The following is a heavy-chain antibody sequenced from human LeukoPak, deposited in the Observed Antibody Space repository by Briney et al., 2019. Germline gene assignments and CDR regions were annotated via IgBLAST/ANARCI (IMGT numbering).Heavy chain of an antibody. V-gene: IGHV3-30*02. CDR3: VKDWGVLPDYTADGFDI. Sequence: GGSLRLSCVASGFAFSNYGMHWVRQTPGKGLEWVAFIRHVGSNEYYADSVRGRFAISRGNSQNTLHLQMNILRVEDTAVYYCVKDWGVLPDYTADGFDIWGPGTMVTVSS. CDR1: GFAFSNYG. D-gene: IGHD3-10*01. J-gene: IGHJ3*02. CDR2: IRHVGSNE.